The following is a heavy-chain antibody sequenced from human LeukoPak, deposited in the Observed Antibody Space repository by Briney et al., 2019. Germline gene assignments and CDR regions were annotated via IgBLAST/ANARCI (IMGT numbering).Heavy chain of an antibody. Sequence: GGSLRLSCAASGFPFDTYGMHWVRQAPGKGLEWVSGISWNSGSIGYADSVKGRSTISRDNAKNSLYLQMNSLRAEDTALYYCAKGIHYYDSSGPWDWGQGTLVTVSS. V-gene: IGHV3-9*01. D-gene: IGHD3-22*01. CDR2: ISWNSGSI. CDR3: AKGIHYYDSSGPWD. J-gene: IGHJ4*02. CDR1: GFPFDTYG.